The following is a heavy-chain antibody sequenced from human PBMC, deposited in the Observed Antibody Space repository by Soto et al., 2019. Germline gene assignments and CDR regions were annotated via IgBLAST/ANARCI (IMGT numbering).Heavy chain of an antibody. CDR1: GGSISSGGYY. D-gene: IGHD3-10*01. CDR3: ARVREDGSGTSADVDY. CDR2: IYYSGST. V-gene: IGHV4-31*03. Sequence: QVQLQESGPGLVKPSQTLSLTCTVSGGSISSGGYYWSWIRQHPGKGLEWIGYIYYSGSTYYHPSLKSRVTISVDTYKNQFSLKLSSVTAADTAVYYCARVREDGSGTSADVDYWGQGTLVTVSS. J-gene: IGHJ4*02.